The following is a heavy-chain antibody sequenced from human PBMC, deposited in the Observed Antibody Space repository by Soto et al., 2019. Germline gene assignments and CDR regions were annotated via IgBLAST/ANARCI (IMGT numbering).Heavy chain of an antibody. J-gene: IGHJ4*02. CDR3: ARETDIVATQLGH. D-gene: IGHD5-12*01. CDR1: GYTFTGYY. V-gene: IGHV1-2*04. Sequence: ASVKVSCKASGYTFTGYYMHWVRQAPGQGLEWMGWINPNSGGTNYAQKFQGWVTMTRDTSISTAYMELSRLRSDDTAVYYCARETDIVATQLGHWGQGTLVTVSS. CDR2: INPNSGGT.